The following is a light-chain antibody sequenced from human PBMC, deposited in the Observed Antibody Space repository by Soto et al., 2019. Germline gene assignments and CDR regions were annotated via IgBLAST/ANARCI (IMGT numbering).Light chain of an antibody. Sequence: EIVLTQSPGTLSLSPGERATLSCXASXSVNRYLAWYQHKPGQAPRLLIYDASNRATGIPARFSGSGSGTDFTLTISSLEPEDFAVYYCQQRSNWPPITFGQGTRLEIK. CDR3: QQRSNWPPIT. J-gene: IGKJ5*01. V-gene: IGKV3-11*01. CDR1: XSVNRY. CDR2: DAS.